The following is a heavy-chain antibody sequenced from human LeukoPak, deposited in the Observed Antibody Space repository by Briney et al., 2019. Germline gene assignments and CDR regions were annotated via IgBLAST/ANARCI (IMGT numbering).Heavy chain of an antibody. D-gene: IGHD4-17*01. V-gene: IGHV5-51*01. CDR3: ARHLDDYGDYYFDY. Sequence: GESLKISCKGSGYSFTNYWIGWVCQMPGKGLEWMGISYPGDSDTRYSPSFQGQVTISVDKSISTAYLQWSSLKASDTAMYYCARHLDDYGDYYFDYWGQGTLVTVSS. CDR2: SYPGDSDT. CDR1: GYSFTNYW. J-gene: IGHJ4*02.